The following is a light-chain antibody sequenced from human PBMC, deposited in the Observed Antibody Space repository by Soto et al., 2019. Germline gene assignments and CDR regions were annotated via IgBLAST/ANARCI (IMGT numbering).Light chain of an antibody. CDR2: TSS. Sequence: DIQMTQSPSTLSASVGDRVTITCRASQSISSWLAWYQQKPGKAPKLLIYTSSSLESGVPSRFSGSGSRTAFTLTISGLQPDDFATYYCQQYNSYSWPFGQGTKVEIK. V-gene: IGKV1-5*03. CDR3: QQYNSYSWP. J-gene: IGKJ1*01. CDR1: QSISSW.